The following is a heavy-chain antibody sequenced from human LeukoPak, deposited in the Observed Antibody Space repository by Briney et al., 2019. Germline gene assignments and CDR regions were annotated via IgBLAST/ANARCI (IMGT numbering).Heavy chain of an antibody. J-gene: IGHJ3*02. Sequence: GGSLRLSCAASGFTFSAYYMTWIRQAPGRGLEWVSHINSSSTDTNYADSVKHRFTIPRDNAKNSIYLQMNSLRTEDTAVYYCTRGWGFGELIRVNPTAFDIWGQGTTATVSS. CDR2: INSSSTDT. V-gene: IGHV3-11*06. CDR3: TRGWGFGELIRVNPTAFDI. CDR1: GFTFSAYY. D-gene: IGHD3-10*01.